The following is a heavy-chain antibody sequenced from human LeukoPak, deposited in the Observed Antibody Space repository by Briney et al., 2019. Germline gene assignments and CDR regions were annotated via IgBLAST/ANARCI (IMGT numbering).Heavy chain of an antibody. J-gene: IGHJ6*03. CDR2: MNYNSGNT. CDR3: ARWGYYYGSGRPDYYYYHLDV. CDR1: GYTFTNYD. D-gene: IGHD3-10*01. Sequence: ASVRVSCKASGYTFTNYDINGVRQAPGQGVEWMGWMNYNSGNTGYAQKFQGRVIMTRNTSISTDYMELSRLRSEDTAIYYCARWGYYYGSGRPDYYYYHLDVWGKGTTVIIPS. V-gene: IGHV1-8*01.